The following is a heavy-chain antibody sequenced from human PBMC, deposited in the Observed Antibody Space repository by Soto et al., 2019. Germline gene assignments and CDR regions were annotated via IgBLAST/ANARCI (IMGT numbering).Heavy chain of an antibody. CDR2: INHSGST. D-gene: IGHD1-26*01. Sequence: PSETLSLTCAVYGGSFSGYYWSWIRQPPGKGLEWIGEINHSGSTNYNPSLKSRVTISVDTSKNQFSLKLSSVTAADTAVYYCARGRTTYQLYYYYYMDVWGKGTTVTVSS. CDR3: ARGRTTYQLYYYYYMDV. CDR1: GGSFSGYY. J-gene: IGHJ6*03. V-gene: IGHV4-34*01.